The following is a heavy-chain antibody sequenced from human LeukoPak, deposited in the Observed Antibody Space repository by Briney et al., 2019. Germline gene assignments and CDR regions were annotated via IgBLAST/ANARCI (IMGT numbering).Heavy chain of an antibody. D-gene: IGHD3-10*01. CDR3: AKNYGSGFNHWFDP. CDR1: GFTFSSYG. Sequence: GGSLRLSCAASGFTFSSYGMSWVRQAPGKGLEWVSAISGSGAGTYYVDSVKGRFTISRDNSKNMLYLQMNSLRAEDTAVYYCAKNYGSGFNHWFDPWGQGTLVTVSS. J-gene: IGHJ5*02. CDR2: ISGSGAGT. V-gene: IGHV3-23*01.